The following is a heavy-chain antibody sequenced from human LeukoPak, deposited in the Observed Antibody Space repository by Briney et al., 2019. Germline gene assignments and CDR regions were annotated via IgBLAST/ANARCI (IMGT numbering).Heavy chain of an antibody. CDR1: GFTFSSYG. CDR2: ILYVGSNN. D-gene: IGHD3-22*01. Sequence: GRSLRLSWAASGFTFSSYGMRWVRQAASKGLEWEAVILYVGSNNYHADSVKGRFTIDRDNSKNTLYLQTNSLRAEDTAVYYCAREYPPRYYYDSSGYLDCWGQGTLVTVSS. CDR3: AREYPPRYYYDSSGYLDC. V-gene: IGHV3-33*01. J-gene: IGHJ4*02.